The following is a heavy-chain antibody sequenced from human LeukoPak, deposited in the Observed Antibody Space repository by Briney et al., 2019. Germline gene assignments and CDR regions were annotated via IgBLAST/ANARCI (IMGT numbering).Heavy chain of an antibody. V-gene: IGHV3-48*04. CDR3: ARAAGESRYNWNPNHYFDY. D-gene: IGHD1-20*01. J-gene: IGHJ4*02. CDR1: GFTFSTYW. Sequence: GGSLRLSCAASGFTFSTYWMHWVRQAPGKGLEWVSYISSSGSTIYYADSVKGRFTISRDNAKNSLYLQMNSLRAEDTAVYYCARAAGESRYNWNPNHYFDYWGQGTLVTVSS. CDR2: ISSSGSTI.